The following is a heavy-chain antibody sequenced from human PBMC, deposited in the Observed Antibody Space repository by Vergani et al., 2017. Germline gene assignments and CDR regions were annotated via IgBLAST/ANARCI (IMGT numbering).Heavy chain of an antibody. V-gene: IGHV3-30-3*01. J-gene: IGHJ3*02. CDR2: ISYDGSNK. Sequence: VQLLESGGGLVQPGGSLRLSCAASGFTFSSYAMHWVRQAPGKGLEWVAVISYDGSNKYYADSVKGRFTISRDNSKNTLYLQMNSLRAEDTAVYYCARAPVGGAAFDIWGQGTMVTVSS. CDR3: ARAPVGGAAFDI. CDR1: GFTFSSYA. D-gene: IGHD2-15*01.